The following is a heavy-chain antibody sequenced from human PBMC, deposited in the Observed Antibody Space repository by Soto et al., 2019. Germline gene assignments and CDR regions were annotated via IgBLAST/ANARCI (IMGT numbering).Heavy chain of an antibody. Sequence: QVQLQESGPGLVKPSETLSLTCTVSGGSISGYYWSWIRQPAGKGLEWIGRIYSSGSTNDNPSLQSRVSMSVNTSRNRFSLRLNSVTAGDTAVYYCARREGVGGGHDIWGQGTMVTVSS. CDR2: IYSSGST. V-gene: IGHV4-4*07. J-gene: IGHJ3*02. D-gene: IGHD1-26*01. CDR3: ARREGVGGGHDI. CDR1: GGSISGYY.